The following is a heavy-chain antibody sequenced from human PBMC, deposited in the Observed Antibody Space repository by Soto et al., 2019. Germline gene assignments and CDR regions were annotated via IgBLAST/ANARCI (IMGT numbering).Heavy chain of an antibody. D-gene: IGHD3-9*01. CDR2: VNHSGST. CDR1: GGSFSGYY. J-gene: IGHJ6*02. V-gene: IGHV4-34*01. CDR3: ARLTVLRYFDVRETHYNYYGMDV. Sequence: LFLTCAVYGGSFSGYYWSLIRQPPGKGLEWIGDVNHSGSTNYNPSLKSRVTKSVDTSKNQFSLKLSSVTAADTAVYYCARLTVLRYFDVRETHYNYYGMDVWGQGSTVTV.